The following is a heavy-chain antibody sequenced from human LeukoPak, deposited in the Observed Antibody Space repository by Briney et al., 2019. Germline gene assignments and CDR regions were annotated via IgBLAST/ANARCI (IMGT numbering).Heavy chain of an antibody. CDR3: AKAVAGTYYYYGMDV. J-gene: IGHJ6*02. CDR1: GFTISSYA. CDR2: ISGSGGST. Sequence: TGGSLRLSCAASGFTISSYAMSWVRQAPGKGLEWVSAISGSGGSTYYADSVKGRFTISRDNSKNTLYLQMNSLRAEDTAVYYCAKAVAGTYYYYGMDVWGQGTTVTVSS. V-gene: IGHV3-23*01. D-gene: IGHD6-19*01.